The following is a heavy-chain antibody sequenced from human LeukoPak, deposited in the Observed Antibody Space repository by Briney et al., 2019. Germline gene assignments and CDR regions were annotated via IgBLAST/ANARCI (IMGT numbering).Heavy chain of an antibody. Sequence: GGSLRLSCAVSGFNFRDHWMDWVRQAPGKGLEWVGHIKNDGSETYYLDSLKGRLSISRDNTNNALYQQMNSLRVEDTAVYYCAKNNGWFHLAQWGQGALVTVSS. D-gene: IGHD6-19*01. V-gene: IGHV3-7*03. CDR3: AKNNGWFHLAQ. J-gene: IGHJ4*02. CDR1: GFNFRDHW. CDR2: IKNDGSET.